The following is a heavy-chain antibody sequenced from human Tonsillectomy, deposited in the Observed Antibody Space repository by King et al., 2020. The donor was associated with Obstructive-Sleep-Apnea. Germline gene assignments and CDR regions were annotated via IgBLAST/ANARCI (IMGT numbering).Heavy chain of an antibody. CDR1: GYTFNSYA. CDR3: ARGYCGGASCSNFDY. Sequence: EQLVQSGSELKKPGASVKVSCKASGYTFNSYAMNWVRQAPGQGLEWMGWINTNTGNPTYAQDFTRRVVFSLDTSVSTAYLQISGLKTEDTAVYYCARGYCGGASCSNFDYWGQGTLVTVSS. J-gene: IGHJ4*02. D-gene: IGHD2-15*01. CDR2: INTNTGNP. V-gene: IGHV7-4-1*02.